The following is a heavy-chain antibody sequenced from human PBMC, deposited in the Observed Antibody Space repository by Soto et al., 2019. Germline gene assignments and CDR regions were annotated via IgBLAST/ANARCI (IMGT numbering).Heavy chain of an antibody. J-gene: IGHJ4*02. D-gene: IGHD2-2*01. Sequence: PSETLSLTCTVSGGSISSGDYYWSWIRQPPGKGLEWIGYIYYSGSTYYNPSLKSRVTISVDTSKNQFSLKLSSVTAADTAVYYCAREAGQPLLWTYYFDYWGQGTLVTVSS. V-gene: IGHV4-30-4*01. CDR3: AREAGQPLLWTYYFDY. CDR2: IYYSGST. CDR1: GGSISSGDYY.